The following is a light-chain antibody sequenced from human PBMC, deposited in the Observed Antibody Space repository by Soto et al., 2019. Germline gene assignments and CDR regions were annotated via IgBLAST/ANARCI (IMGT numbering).Light chain of an antibody. Sequence: DIQMTQSPSYLSASVGDRATITCRASQGIRNDLGWYQQKPGKAPKLLIYKASTLKSGVPSRFSGSGSGTEFTLTISSLQPDEFATYYCKHYNSYSEAVGQGTKVDIK. V-gene: IGKV1-5*03. CDR3: KHYNSYSEA. CDR2: KAS. J-gene: IGKJ1*01. CDR1: QGIRND.